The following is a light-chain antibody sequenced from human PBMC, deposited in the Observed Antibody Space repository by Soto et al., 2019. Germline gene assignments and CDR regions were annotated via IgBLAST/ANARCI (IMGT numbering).Light chain of an antibody. J-gene: IGKJ5*01. CDR3: QQYGSSPT. V-gene: IGKV3-20*01. CDR1: QSVSSSY. Sequence: EIVLTQSPGTLSSSPGERATLSCRASQSVSSSYLAWYQKKPGQAPRLLIYGASSRATGIPDRFSGSGSGTDFTLTISLLEPEDFAVYYCQQYGSSPTFGQGTRLEIK. CDR2: GAS.